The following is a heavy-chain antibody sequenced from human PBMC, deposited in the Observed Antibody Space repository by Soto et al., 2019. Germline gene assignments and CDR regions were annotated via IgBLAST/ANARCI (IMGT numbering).Heavy chain of an antibody. Sequence: QVQLVQSGAEVKKPGASVKVSCKASGYTFTSYYMHWVRQAPGQGLEWMGIINPSGGSTSYAQKFKGRVTMTRDTSTSTVYMELSSLRSEDTAVYYCARGIVVVTAREGYFQHWGQGTLVTVSS. D-gene: IGHD2-21*02. CDR3: ARGIVVVTAREGYFQH. CDR1: GYTFTSYY. V-gene: IGHV1-46*01. J-gene: IGHJ1*01. CDR2: INPSGGST.